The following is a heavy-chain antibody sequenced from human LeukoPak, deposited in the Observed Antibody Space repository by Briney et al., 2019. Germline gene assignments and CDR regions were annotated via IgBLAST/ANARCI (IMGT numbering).Heavy chain of an antibody. CDR2: IRNSGSDT. D-gene: IGHD1-26*01. V-gene: IGHV3-23*01. CDR1: GFTFSSYA. CDR3: AKVVTSGSYYYFDF. J-gene: IGHJ4*02. Sequence: GGSLRLSCAASGFTFSSYAMSWVRQAPGKGLEWVSAIRNSGSDTYYPDSVRGRFTISRDNSKNTLSLQMNSLRAEDTAIYHCAKVVTSGSYYYFDFWGQETLVTVSS.